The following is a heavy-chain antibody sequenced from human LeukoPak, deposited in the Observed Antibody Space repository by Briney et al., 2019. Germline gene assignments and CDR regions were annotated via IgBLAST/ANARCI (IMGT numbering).Heavy chain of an antibody. V-gene: IGHV4-31*03. CDR3: AREYCSSSNCNPPDY. J-gene: IGHJ4*02. CDR2: IHYSGNT. D-gene: IGHD2-2*01. CDR1: GGSISSGACY. Sequence: SQTLSLTCTVSGGSISSGACYWSWIRQHPGKGLEWIGYIHYSGNTYYNPTLKSRVTISVDTSKSQFSLKLNSVTAADTAVYYCAREYCSSSNCNPPDYWGQGTLVTVS.